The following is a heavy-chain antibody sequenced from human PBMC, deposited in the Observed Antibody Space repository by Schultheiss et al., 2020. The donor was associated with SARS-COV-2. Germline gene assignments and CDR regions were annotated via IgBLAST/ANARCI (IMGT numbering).Heavy chain of an antibody. J-gene: IGHJ5*02. D-gene: IGHD3-10*01. CDR3: ARDRAPGADWFDP. Sequence: ASVKVSCKASGGTFSSYAISWVRQAPGQGLEWMGWISSYNGNTNYAQKLQGRVTMTTDTSTNAAYMELRSLRSDDTAVYYCARDRAPGADWFDPWGQGTLVTVSS. CDR2: ISSYNGNT. V-gene: IGHV1-18*01. CDR1: GGTFSSYA.